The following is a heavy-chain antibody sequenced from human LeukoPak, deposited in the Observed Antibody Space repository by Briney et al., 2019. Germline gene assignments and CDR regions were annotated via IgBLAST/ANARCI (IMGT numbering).Heavy chain of an antibody. CDR1: GDFIRRDY. CDR2: VSNSGRI. CDR3: ARLFDYDSSGDPDTFNM. V-gene: IGHV4-59*01. D-gene: IGHD3-22*01. J-gene: IGHJ3*02. Sequence: SETLSLTCSVSGDFIRRDYWTWIRQSPGKGLEWIGFVSNSGRIRYNPSLQSRVTLSIDASRSQLSLKLRSLSAADTAVYYCARLFDYDSSGDPDTFNMWDQGTKVTVSS.